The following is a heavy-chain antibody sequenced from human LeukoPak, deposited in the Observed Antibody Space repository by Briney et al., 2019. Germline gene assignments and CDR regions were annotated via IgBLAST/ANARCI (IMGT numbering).Heavy chain of an antibody. CDR1: GGSISSSDYT. CDR2: IDRSGSA. CDR3: TRAATGEAFDL. Sequence: SETLSLTCAVSGGSISSSDYTWNWIRQPPGKGLEWIGYIDRSGSAYYNPSLKSRVTITVDRSKNRFSLKLSSGTAADTAVYYCTRAATGEAFDLWAKGHWSPSLQ. D-gene: IGHD7-27*01. J-gene: IGHJ3*01. V-gene: IGHV4-30-2*01.